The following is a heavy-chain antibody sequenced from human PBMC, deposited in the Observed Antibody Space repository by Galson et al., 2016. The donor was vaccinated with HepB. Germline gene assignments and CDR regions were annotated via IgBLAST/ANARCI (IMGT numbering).Heavy chain of an antibody. CDR1: GFTLSSYG. CDR2: ISYDGSKE. V-gene: IGHV3-30*03. J-gene: IGHJ4*02. D-gene: IGHD3-22*01. CDR3: VRGPYNSRGYSPFGFDS. Sequence: SLRLSCAAPGFTLSSYGMHWVRQAPGKGLEWVAVISYDGSKEKYADSVKGRFTISGDNSKNTLYLQMNRLRAEDTAVYYCVRGPYNSRGYSPFGFDSWGQGTLVTVSS.